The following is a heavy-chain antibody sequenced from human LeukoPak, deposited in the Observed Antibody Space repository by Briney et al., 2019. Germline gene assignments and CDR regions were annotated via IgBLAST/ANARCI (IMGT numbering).Heavy chain of an antibody. CDR2: IYYSGST. J-gene: IGHJ4*02. Sequence: SETLTLTCTVSGGSISSYYWSWIRQPPGKGLEWIGYIYYSGSTNYNPSLKSRVTISVDTSKNQFSLKLSSVTAADTAVYYCARGDCGGDCYSPYFDYWGQGTLVTVSS. D-gene: IGHD2-21*02. CDR3: ARGDCGGDCYSPYFDY. CDR1: GGSISSYY. V-gene: IGHV4-59*01.